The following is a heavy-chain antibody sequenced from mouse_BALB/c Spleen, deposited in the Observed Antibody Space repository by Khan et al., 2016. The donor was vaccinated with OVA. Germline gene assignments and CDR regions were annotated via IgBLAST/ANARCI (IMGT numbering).Heavy chain of an antibody. CDR3: ARSWAMDY. CDR2: ISNLAYSI. CDR1: GFTFSDYG. V-gene: IGHV5-15*02. Sequence: EVQLVESGGGLVQPGGSRKLSCPASGFTFSDYGMAWVRQAPGKGPGGVAFISNLAYSIYYADTVTGRFTISRENAKNTLYLEMSSLRSEDTAMYYCARSWAMDYWGQGTSVTVSS. J-gene: IGHJ4*01.